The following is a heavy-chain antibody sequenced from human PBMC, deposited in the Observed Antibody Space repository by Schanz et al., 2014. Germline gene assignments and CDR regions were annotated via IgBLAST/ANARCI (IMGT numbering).Heavy chain of an antibody. Sequence: EVQLVESGGGLVQPGGSLRLSCAASGFSVGNKYMNWVRQAPGKGLEWVSFIYIGGNTYYADSVKGRFTISRDNSKNTVYIQMNSLRVEDTAVYYCARPPHDSSGYYPFDYWGQGTLVTVSS. CDR2: IYIGGNT. CDR1: GFSVGNKY. D-gene: IGHD3-22*01. V-gene: IGHV3-66*04. J-gene: IGHJ4*02. CDR3: ARPPHDSSGYYPFDY.